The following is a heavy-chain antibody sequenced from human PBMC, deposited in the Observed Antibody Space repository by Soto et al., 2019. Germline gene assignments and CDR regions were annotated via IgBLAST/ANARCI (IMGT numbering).Heavy chain of an antibody. V-gene: IGHV3-48*01. Sequence: GGSLRLSCAASGFIFSSYSMNWVRQAPGKGLEWVSYISSSSSSTIYYADSVKGRFTISRDNAKNSLYLQMNSLRAEDTAVYYCARDRGIAAAGSPYYFDYWGQGTLVTVSS. D-gene: IGHD6-13*01. CDR3: ARDRGIAAAGSPYYFDY. CDR2: ISSSSSSTI. CDR1: GFIFSSYS. J-gene: IGHJ4*02.